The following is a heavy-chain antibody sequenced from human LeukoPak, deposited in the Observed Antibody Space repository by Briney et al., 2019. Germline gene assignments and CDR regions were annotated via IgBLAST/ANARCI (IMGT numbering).Heavy chain of an antibody. D-gene: IGHD3-22*01. V-gene: IGHV3-74*01. Sequence: GGSLRLSCAAPGFTFSSYWMHWVRQAPGKGLVWVSRINSDRSSTSYADSVKGRFTISRDNAKNTLYLQMNSLRAEDTAVYYCARDSPYYYDSSGYLSLGDAFDIWGQGTMVTVSS. J-gene: IGHJ3*02. CDR3: ARDSPYYYDSSGYLSLGDAFDI. CDR1: GFTFSSYW. CDR2: INSDRSST.